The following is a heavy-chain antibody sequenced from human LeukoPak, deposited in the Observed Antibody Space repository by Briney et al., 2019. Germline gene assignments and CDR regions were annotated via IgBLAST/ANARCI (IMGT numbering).Heavy chain of an antibody. J-gene: IGHJ4*02. CDR3: ARGLRAYDSSGYPSYYFDY. V-gene: IGHV1-69*05. CDR1: GGTFSSYA. CDR2: IIPIFGTA. D-gene: IGHD3-22*01. Sequence: SVKVSCKASGGTFSSYAISWVRQAPGQGLEWMGRIIPIFGTANYAQKFQGRVTITTDESTSTAHMELSSLRSEDTAVYYCARGLRAYDSSGYPSYYFDYWGQGTLVTVSS.